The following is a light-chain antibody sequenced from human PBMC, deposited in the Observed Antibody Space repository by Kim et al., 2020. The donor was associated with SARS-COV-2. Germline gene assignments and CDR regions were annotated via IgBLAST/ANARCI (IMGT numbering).Light chain of an antibody. CDR1: KLGDKY. CDR3: QAWDSSTVV. J-gene: IGLJ2*01. Sequence: SVSPGQTASLTCSGDKLGDKYACWYQQKPGQSPVLFIYQDRKRPSGIPERFSGSNSGNTATLTISGTQAMDEADYYCQAWDSSTVVFGGGTKLTVL. V-gene: IGLV3-1*01. CDR2: QDR.